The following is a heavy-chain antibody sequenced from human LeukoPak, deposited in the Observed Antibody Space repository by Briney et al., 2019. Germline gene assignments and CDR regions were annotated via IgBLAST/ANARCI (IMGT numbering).Heavy chain of an antibody. CDR1: GYTFTGYY. D-gene: IGHD5-18*01. CDR3: ARDSQGGSSYGNAGDY. V-gene: IGHV1-2*02. CDR2: INPNSGGT. Sequence: ASVKVSCKASGYTFTGYYMHWVRQAPGQGLEWMGWINPNSGGTNYAQKFQGRVTMTRDTSISTAYMELSRLRSDDTAVYYCARDSQGGSSYGNAGDYWGQGTLVTVSS. J-gene: IGHJ4*02.